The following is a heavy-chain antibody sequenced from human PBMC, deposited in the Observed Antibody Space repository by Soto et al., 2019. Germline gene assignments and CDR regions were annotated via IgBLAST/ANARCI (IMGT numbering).Heavy chain of an antibody. CDR1: GGSISSGDYY. V-gene: IGHV4-30-4*01. D-gene: IGHD2-15*01. J-gene: IGHJ5*02. CDR2: IYYSGST. CDR3: AREAEYGGWFDP. Sequence: TLALAFTVSGGSISSGDYYWSGIRQPPGKGLEWIGYIYYSGSTYYNPSLKSRVTISVDTSKNQFSLKLSSVTAADTAVYYCAREAEYGGWFDPWGQGTLVTVSS.